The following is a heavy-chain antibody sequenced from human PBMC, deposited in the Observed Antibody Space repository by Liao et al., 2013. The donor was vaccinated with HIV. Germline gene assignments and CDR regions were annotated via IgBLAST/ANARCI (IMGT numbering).Heavy chain of an antibody. CDR3: ARDGGLGWPLVFDH. CDR1: GGSINTYY. J-gene: IGHJ2*01. Sequence: QVQLQESGPGLVKPSETLSLTCTVSGGSINTYYWSWIRQPPGKGLEWIGYIYYSGSTSSNPSLKSRVTMSVDTSKNQFSLKLTSVTAADTAVYYCARDGGLGWPLVFDHWGRGTLVTVSS. CDR2: IYYSGST. D-gene: IGHD4-23*01. V-gene: IGHV4-59*01.